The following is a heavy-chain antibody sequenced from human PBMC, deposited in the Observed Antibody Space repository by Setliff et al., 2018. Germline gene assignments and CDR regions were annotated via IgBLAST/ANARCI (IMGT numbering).Heavy chain of an antibody. Sequence: SETLSLTCAVYGGSFSGYYWSWIRQPPGKRLEWIGEIIHSGSTNYNPSLKSRVTMSVDTSKNQFSLKLSSVTAADTAVYFCARVRITPYCMDVWGKGTTVTVSS. V-gene: IGHV4-34*12. CDR3: ARVRITPYCMDV. D-gene: IGHD3-10*01. CDR2: IIHSGST. CDR1: GGSFSGYY. J-gene: IGHJ6*03.